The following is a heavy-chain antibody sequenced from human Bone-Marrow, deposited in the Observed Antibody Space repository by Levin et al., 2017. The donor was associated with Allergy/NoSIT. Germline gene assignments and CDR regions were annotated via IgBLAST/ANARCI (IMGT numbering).Heavy chain of an antibody. V-gene: IGHV3-33*01. CDR1: GFTFSTFG. D-gene: IGHD3-10*01. CDR3: GREGIPVRGSEYYYYAMDV. Sequence: GGSLRLSCTASGFTFSTFGMHWIRQAPGKGLEWVAVIWSDGSTKYYGDSVKGRFTISRDNSNNLVSLQMNSLRAEDTAVYYCGREGIPVRGSEYYYYAMDVWGQGTTVTVSS. CDR2: IWSDGSTK. J-gene: IGHJ6*02.